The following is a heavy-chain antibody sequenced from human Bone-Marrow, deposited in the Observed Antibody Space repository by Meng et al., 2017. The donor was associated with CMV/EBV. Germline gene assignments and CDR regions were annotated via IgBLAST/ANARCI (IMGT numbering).Heavy chain of an antibody. J-gene: IGHJ6*02. Sequence: LRLSCAISGDSVSSNSAAWNWIRQSPSRGLEWLGRTYYRSKWYDDYAMAVKSRITINPDTSKNQFSLQLNSVTPEDTAVYYCARDYYDSGAYYYTEEYYHGLDVWGQRTTVTVSS. D-gene: IGHD3-22*01. V-gene: IGHV6-1*01. CDR1: GDSVSSNSAA. CDR3: ARDYYDSGAYYYTEEYYHGLDV. CDR2: TYYRSKWYD.